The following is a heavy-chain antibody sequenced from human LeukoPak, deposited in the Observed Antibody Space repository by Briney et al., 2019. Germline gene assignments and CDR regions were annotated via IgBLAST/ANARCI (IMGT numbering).Heavy chain of an antibody. V-gene: IGHV3-9*01. D-gene: IGHD1-26*01. Sequence: GGSLRLSCAASGFTFDDYAMHWVRQAPGKGLEWVSGISWNSGSIGYADSVKGRFTISRDNAKNSLYLQMNRLRAEDTAVYYCAKGAWGATYFDYWGQGTLVTVSS. CDR3: AKGAWGATYFDY. J-gene: IGHJ4*02. CDR2: ISWNSGSI. CDR1: GFTFDDYA.